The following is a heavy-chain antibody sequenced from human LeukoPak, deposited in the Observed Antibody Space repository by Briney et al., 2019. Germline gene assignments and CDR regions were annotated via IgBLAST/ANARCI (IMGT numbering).Heavy chain of an antibody. CDR1: GGSISSGGYY. J-gene: IGHJ4*02. D-gene: IGHD2-2*01. CDR3: ARFCSSTSCGSVDY. V-gene: IGHV4-31*03. CDR2: ISYSGST. Sequence: SVTLSLTCTVSGGSISSGGYYWTWIRQHPGKGLEWIGYISYSGSTYYNPSLKSRVAISVDTSKNQFSLKLSSVTAADTAVYYCARFCSSTSCGSVDYWGQGTLVTVSS.